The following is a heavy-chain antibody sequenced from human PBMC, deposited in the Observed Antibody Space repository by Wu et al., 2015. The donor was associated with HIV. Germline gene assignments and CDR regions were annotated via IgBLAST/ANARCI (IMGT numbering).Heavy chain of an antibody. CDR3: ARAGIITMVRENSGYFDY. CDR1: GYTFTGYY. CDR2: INPNSGGT. V-gene: IGHV1-2*02. Sequence: QVQLVQSGAEVKKPGASVKVSCKASGYTFTGYYMHWVRQAPGQGLEWMGWINPNSGGTNYAQKFQGRVTMTRDTSISTAYMELSRLRSDDTAVYYCARAGIITMVRENSGYFDYWGQGTLVTVSS. D-gene: IGHD3-10*01. J-gene: IGHJ4*02.